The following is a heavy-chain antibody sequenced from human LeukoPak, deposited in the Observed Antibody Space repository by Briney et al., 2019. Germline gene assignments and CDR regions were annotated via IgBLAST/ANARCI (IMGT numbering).Heavy chain of an antibody. CDR1: GFAFSDYY. Sequence: PGGSLRLSCAASGFAFSDYYVNWIRRAPGKGLEWVSYISGSGSAIYYADSVKGRFTISRDNAKNSLYLQMDSLRAEDTAVYYCARGRYSSDYWGQGTLVTVSS. CDR3: ARGRYSSDY. V-gene: IGHV3-11*01. D-gene: IGHD3-9*01. CDR2: ISGSGSAI. J-gene: IGHJ4*02.